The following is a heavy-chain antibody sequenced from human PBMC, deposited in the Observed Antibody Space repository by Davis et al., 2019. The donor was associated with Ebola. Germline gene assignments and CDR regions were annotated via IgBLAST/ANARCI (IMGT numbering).Heavy chain of an antibody. CDR1: GFTFDDYG. CDR2: ISWNSGRK. D-gene: IGHD3-3*02. Sequence: PGGSLRLSCAASGFTFDDYGMHWVRQAPGKGLEWVSGISWNSGRKGYADSVKGRFTISRDNAKNSLYLQMNSLRAEDTALYYCAKDSVLVGGMDVWGQGTTVTVSS. CDR3: AKDSVLVGGMDV. J-gene: IGHJ6*02. V-gene: IGHV3-9*01.